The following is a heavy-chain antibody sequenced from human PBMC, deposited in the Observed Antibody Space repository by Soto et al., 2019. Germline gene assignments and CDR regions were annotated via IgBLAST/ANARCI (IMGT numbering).Heavy chain of an antibody. CDR3: ARDFVGFWSGYYRRFDY. D-gene: IGHD3-3*01. J-gene: IGHJ4*02. V-gene: IGHV3-7*01. CDR1: GFTFSSYW. CDR2: IKQDGSEK. Sequence: EVQLVESGGGLVQPGGSLRLSCEASGFTFSSYWMSWVRQAPGKGLEWVANIKQDGSEKYYVDSVKGRFTISRDNAKNSMYLQMNSLRAEDTAVYYCARDFVGFWSGYYRRFDYWGQGTLVTVSS.